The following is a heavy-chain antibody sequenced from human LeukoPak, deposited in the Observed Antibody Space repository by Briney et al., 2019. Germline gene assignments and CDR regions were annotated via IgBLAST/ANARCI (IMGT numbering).Heavy chain of an antibody. CDR1: GYSFTTYW. D-gene: IGHD2/OR15-2a*01. J-gene: IGHJ3*02. CDR3: ARRPKVLHDAFDI. Sequence: GESLKISCKGSGYSFTTYWIGWVRQMPGKGLEWMGIMYPGDSDTRYSPSFQGQVTISVDKSISTAYLQWSSLKASDTAMYYCARRPKVLHDAFDIWGQGTMVTVSS. V-gene: IGHV5-51*01. CDR2: MYPGDSDT.